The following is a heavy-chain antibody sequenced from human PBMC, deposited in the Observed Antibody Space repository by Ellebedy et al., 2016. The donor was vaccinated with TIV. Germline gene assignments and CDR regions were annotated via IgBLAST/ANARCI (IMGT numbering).Heavy chain of an antibody. Sequence: SETLSLTXTVSGGSISSYYWSWIRQPPGKGLEWIGYIYYSGSTYYNPSLKSRVTISVDTSKNQFSLKLSSVTAADTAVYYCARVGENLPGPNYYYYGMDVWGQGTTVTVSS. D-gene: IGHD3-10*01. CDR1: GGSISSYY. V-gene: IGHV4-59*12. CDR3: ARVGENLPGPNYYYYGMDV. J-gene: IGHJ6*02. CDR2: IYYSGST.